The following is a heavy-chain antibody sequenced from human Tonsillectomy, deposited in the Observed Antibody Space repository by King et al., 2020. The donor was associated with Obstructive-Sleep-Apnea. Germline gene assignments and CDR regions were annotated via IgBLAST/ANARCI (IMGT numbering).Heavy chain of an antibody. J-gene: IGHJ3*02. D-gene: IGHD1-1*01. Sequence: VQLVESGGVVVQPGGSLRLSCAASGFTFDDYTMHWVRQAPGKGLEWVSLISWDGGSTYYADSVKGRFTISRDNSKNSLYLQMTSLRTEDTALYYCAKDHGFGPLTTTDAFDIWGQGTMVTVSS. CDR3: AKDHGFGPLTTTDAFDI. CDR2: ISWDGGST. CDR1: GFTFDDYT. V-gene: IGHV3-43*01.